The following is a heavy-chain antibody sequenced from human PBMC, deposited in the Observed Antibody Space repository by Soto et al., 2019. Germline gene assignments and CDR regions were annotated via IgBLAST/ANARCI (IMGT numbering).Heavy chain of an antibody. CDR3: VRDGISGAEPFEL. J-gene: IGHJ3*01. Sequence: QVQLVQSGAEVKMPGASVKVSCKGSGYTFINYGTSWVRHAPGQGLEWMGWISAYNGNLNHAPKIQGRVTMTTDAPTTTAYIELRRLRSDHTAAYYCVRDGISGAEPFELWGQGTMVTVSS. D-gene: IGHD1-20*01. CDR1: GYTFINYG. CDR2: ISAYNGNL. V-gene: IGHV1-18*01.